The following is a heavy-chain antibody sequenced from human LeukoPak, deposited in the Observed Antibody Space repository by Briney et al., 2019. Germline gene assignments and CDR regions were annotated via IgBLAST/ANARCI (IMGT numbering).Heavy chain of an antibody. CDR1: GFAFDDYA. CDR3: AKDQGSSSLNPFDI. D-gene: IGHD6-13*01. CDR2: ISWNSGSI. J-gene: IGHJ3*02. V-gene: IGHV3-9*01. Sequence: GGSLRLSCAASGFAFDDYAMHWVRQAPGKGLEWVSGISWNSGSIGYADSVKGRFTISRDNAKNSLYLQMNSLRAEDTALYYCAKDQGSSSLNPFDIWGQGTMVTVSS.